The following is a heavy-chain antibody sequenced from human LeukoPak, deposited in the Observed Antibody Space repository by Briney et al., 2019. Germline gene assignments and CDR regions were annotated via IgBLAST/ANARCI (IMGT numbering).Heavy chain of an antibody. V-gene: IGHV3-23*01. D-gene: IGHD6-19*01. J-gene: IGHJ4*01. Sequence: GSLKLSCAGSGFTFRNSAMSWVRQAPGKGLEWVSTFSGSGITTYYADSVKGRFTISRDNSKNTLYLQMNSLRAEDTAVYYCAKGIYSSGWSYFDYWGHGTLVTVSS. CDR1: GFTFRNSA. CDR3: AKGIYSSGWSYFDY. CDR2: FSGSGITT.